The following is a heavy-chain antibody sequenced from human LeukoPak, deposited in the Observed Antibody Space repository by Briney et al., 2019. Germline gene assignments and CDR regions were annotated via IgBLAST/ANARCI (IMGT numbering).Heavy chain of an antibody. CDR2: IWYDGSNK. Sequence: PGGSLRLSCAASGFTFSSYGMHWVRQAPGKGLEWVAVIWYDGSNKYYADSVKGRFTISRDNGKSSLFLEMNSLRDEDTAVYYCARGPSSSSWSRFDPWGQGTLVTVSS. J-gene: IGHJ5*02. CDR3: ARGPSSSSWSRFDP. V-gene: IGHV3-33*01. CDR1: GFTFSSYG. D-gene: IGHD6-13*01.